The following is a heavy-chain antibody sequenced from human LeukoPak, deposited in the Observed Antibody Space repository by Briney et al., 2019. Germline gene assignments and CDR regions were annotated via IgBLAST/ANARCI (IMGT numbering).Heavy chain of an antibody. CDR3: AREYYYGSGSYYCDY. D-gene: IGHD3-10*01. J-gene: IGHJ4*02. CDR1: GGSIRRSRYS. V-gene: IGHV4-39*07. CDR2: IYYSGST. Sequence: SETLSLTCTDPGGSIRRSRYSWGWLRQPPRQGLERRVSIYYSGSTYYNPSLKSRVTISVDTSKNQFSLKLSAVTAADTAVYFCAREYYYGSGSYYCDYWGQGTLVTVSS.